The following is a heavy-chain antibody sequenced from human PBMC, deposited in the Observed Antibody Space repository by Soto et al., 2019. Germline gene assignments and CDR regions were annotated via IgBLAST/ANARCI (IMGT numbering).Heavy chain of an antibody. V-gene: IGHV3-7*01. CDR2: IKQDGSEE. D-gene: IGHD6-13*01. J-gene: IGHJ6*02. Sequence: EVQLVESGGGLVQPGGSLRLSCVDSGFTFSSYWMSWVRQAPVKGLEWVGNIKQDGSEENYVDSVKGRFTISRDNAKNSVYLQMNSLRAEDTAVYYCARIAASGWGWDVWGQGTTVVVSS. CDR3: ARIAASGWGWDV. CDR1: GFTFSSYW.